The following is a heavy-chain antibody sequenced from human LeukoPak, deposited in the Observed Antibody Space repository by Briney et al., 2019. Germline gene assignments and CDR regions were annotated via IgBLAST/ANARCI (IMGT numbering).Heavy chain of an antibody. CDR3: TRGRGSYSLDY. Sequence: GRSLRLSCAASGFTLSSYAMHWVRQAPGKGLEWGAIISYDGSNEHYADSVKGRFTISRDNSKNTLYLQMNSLRAEDTAICYCTRGRGSYSLDYWGRGTLVTVSS. CDR2: ISYDGSNE. CDR1: GFTLSSYA. D-gene: IGHD1-26*01. V-gene: IGHV3-30*01. J-gene: IGHJ4*02.